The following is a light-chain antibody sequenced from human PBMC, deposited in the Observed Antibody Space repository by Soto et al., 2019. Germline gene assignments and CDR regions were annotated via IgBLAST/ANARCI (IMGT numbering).Light chain of an antibody. V-gene: IGKV3-15*01. J-gene: IGKJ5*01. CDR1: QSVSSN. Sequence: EIVMTQSPATLSVSPGERATLTCRASQSVSSNLAWYQHKPGQAPRLLIFGASTRATGIPARFSGSGSGTDFTLTITCLQSEDLAVYDCQQYNHSVTFGQGTRLE. CDR2: GAS. CDR3: QQYNHSVT.